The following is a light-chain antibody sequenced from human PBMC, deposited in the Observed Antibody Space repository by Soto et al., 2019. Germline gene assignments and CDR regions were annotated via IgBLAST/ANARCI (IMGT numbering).Light chain of an antibody. Sequence: DTQLTQSPGTLSASIGDRVSITCRASQPISDWLAWYQHKPGQAPKLLIFDASSLESGVPSRFSGTGSGTEFTLTINSLEPDDFATYYCQQYNTDPYIFGPGTTVEIK. J-gene: IGKJ3*01. CDR2: DAS. V-gene: IGKV1-5*01. CDR1: QPISDW. CDR3: QQYNTDPYI.